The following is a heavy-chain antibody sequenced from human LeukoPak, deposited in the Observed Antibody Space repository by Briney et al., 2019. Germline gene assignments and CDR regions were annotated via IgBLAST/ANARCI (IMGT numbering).Heavy chain of an antibody. Sequence: GGSLRLSCAASGFTFDDYGMSWVRQAPGKGLEWVSGINWNGGSTGYADSVKGRFTISRDNAKNSLYLQMNSLRAEDTALYYCPRGYCSSTSCYTSDYWGQGTLVTVSS. CDR1: GFTFDDYG. CDR3: PRGYCSSTSCYTSDY. CDR2: INWNGGST. V-gene: IGHV3-20*04. D-gene: IGHD2-2*02. J-gene: IGHJ4*02.